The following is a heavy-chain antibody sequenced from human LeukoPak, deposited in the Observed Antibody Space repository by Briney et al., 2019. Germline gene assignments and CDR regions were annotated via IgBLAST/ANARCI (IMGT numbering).Heavy chain of an antibody. CDR1: GGSISSSSYY. V-gene: IGHV4-39*07. CDR2: IYYSGST. Sequence: PSETLSLTCTVSGGSISSSSYYWGWIRQPPGKGLEWIGSIYYSGSTYYNPSLKSRVTISVDTSKNQFSLKLSSVTAADTAVYYCARDVNSPYYYYYMDVWGKGTTVTVSS. J-gene: IGHJ6*03. D-gene: IGHD4-23*01. CDR3: ARDVNSPYYYYYMDV.